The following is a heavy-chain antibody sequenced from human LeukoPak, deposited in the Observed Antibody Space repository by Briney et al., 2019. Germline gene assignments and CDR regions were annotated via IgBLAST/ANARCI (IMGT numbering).Heavy chain of an antibody. Sequence: VASVTVSFTASGYTFTIYDINWVRQAHGPGKERMGWMNPNSGNTGYAQKFQGRVTITRNTSISTAYMELSSLRSEDTAVYYCARFHRRVAYYYYMDVWGKGTTVTVSS. CDR2: MNPNSGNT. J-gene: IGHJ6*03. CDR1: GYTFTIYD. CDR3: ARFHRRVAYYYYMDV. D-gene: IGHD3-10*01. V-gene: IGHV1-8*01.